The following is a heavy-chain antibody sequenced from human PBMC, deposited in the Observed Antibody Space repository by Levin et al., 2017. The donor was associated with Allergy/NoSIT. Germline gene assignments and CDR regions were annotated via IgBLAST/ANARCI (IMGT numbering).Heavy chain of an antibody. V-gene: IGHV3-7*04. CDR1: TFSFSTYW. J-gene: IGHJ4*02. CDR2: INQDGSEK. Sequence: GGSLRLSYAASTFSFSTYWMTWVRQAPGKGLQWVASINQDGSEKFYVDSVKGRFTISRDNAKNSLYVQMNSLRAEDTAVYYCARALYCSSTNCYSAGFWGQGTLVTVSS. D-gene: IGHD2-2*01. CDR3: ARALYCSSTNCYSAGF.